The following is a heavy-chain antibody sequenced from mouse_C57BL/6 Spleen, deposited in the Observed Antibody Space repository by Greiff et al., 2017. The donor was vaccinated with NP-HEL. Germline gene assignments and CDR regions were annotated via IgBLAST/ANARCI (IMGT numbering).Heavy chain of an antibody. V-gene: IGHV14-3*01. Sequence: VQLQQSVAELVRPGASVKLSCTASGFNIKNTYMPWVKQRPEQGLEWIGRIDPANGNTKYAPKFQGKATITADTSSNTAYLQLSSLTSEDTAIYYCARGDPYYFDYWGQGTTLTVSS. J-gene: IGHJ2*01. CDR3: ARGDPYYFDY. D-gene: IGHD3-3*01. CDR2: IDPANGNT. CDR1: GFNIKNTY.